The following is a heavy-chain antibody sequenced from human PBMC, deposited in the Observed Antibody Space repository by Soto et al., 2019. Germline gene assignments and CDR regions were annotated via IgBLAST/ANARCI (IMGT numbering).Heavy chain of an antibody. Sequence: GASVKVSCKASGYTFTSYGISWVRQAPGQGLEWMGWISAYNGNTNYAQKLQGRVTMTTDTSTSTAYMELRSLRSDDTAVYYCARDPLKDIVVVVAATNWFDPWGQGTLVTVSS. CDR1: GYTFTSYG. D-gene: IGHD2-15*01. V-gene: IGHV1-18*01. CDR3: ARDPLKDIVVVVAATNWFDP. J-gene: IGHJ5*02. CDR2: ISAYNGNT.